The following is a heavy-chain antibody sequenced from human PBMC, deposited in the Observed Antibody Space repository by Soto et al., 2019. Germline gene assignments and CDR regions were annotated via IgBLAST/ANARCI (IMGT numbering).Heavy chain of an antibody. V-gene: IGHV3-21*01. CDR2: ISSRSSYI. CDR3: AREADYGSIGLDY. D-gene: IGHD3-10*01. J-gene: IGHJ4*02. Sequence: AGGSLRLSCAASGFTFSSYSMNWVRQAPGKGLEWVSSISSRSSYIYYADSVKGRFSISRDNPKNSLYLQMNSLRAEDTAVYYCAREADYGSIGLDYWGQGTLVTVSS. CDR1: GFTFSSYS.